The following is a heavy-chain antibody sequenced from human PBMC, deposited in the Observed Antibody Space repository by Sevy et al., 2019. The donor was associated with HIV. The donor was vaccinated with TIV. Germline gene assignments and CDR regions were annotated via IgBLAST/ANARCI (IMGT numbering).Heavy chain of an antibody. D-gene: IGHD3-3*01. Sequence: GESLKISCKGSGYSFTSYWIGWVRQMPGKGLEWMGIIYPGDSDTRYSPSFQGQVTISADKSISTAYLQWSSLKASDTAMYGSARPTFDFWSGYETLDYWGQGTLVTVSS. CDR1: GYSFTSYW. V-gene: IGHV5-51*01. CDR2: IYPGDSDT. CDR3: ARPTFDFWSGYETLDY. J-gene: IGHJ4*02.